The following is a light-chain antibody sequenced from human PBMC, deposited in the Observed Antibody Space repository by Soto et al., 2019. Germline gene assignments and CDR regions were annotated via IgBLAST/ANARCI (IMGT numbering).Light chain of an antibody. V-gene: IGKV1-5*01. J-gene: IGKJ1*01. CDR3: QQYNSNSPWT. CDR1: QSISSW. Sequence: DIQMTLSPSTLSASVGDRVTITCRASQSISSWLAWYQQKPGKDPKLLIYDASSLESGVPSSFSGSESGTEFTLTISSLQPDDFATYYCQQYNSNSPWTFGQGTKVDIK. CDR2: DAS.